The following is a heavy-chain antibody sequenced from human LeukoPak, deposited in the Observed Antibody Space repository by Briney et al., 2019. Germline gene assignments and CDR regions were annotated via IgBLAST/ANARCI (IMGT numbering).Heavy chain of an antibody. CDR1: GFTFSSYA. CDR2: ISGSGGST. D-gene: IGHD2-2*01. J-gene: IGHJ4*02. CDR3: AKWLVPAEYFDY. V-gene: IGHV3-23*01. Sequence: GGSLRLSCAASGFTFSSYAMSWVRQAPGKGLEWVSAISGSGGSTYYADSVKGRFIISRDNSKNTLYLQMNSLRAEDTAVYYCAKWLVPAEYFDYWGQGTLVTVSS.